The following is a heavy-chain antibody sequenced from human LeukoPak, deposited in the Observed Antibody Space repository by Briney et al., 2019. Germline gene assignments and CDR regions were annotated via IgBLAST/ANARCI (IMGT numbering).Heavy chain of an antibody. V-gene: IGHV4-38-2*02. J-gene: IGHJ5*02. Sequence: SETLSLTCTVSGYSISSGYYWGWIRQPPGKGLEWIGSISHSGSTYYNPSLKSRVTISVDTSKNQFSLKLRSVTAADTAVYYCARITSRLGWFDPWGQGTLVTVSS. CDR2: ISHSGST. CDR1: GYSISSGYY. CDR3: ARITSRLGWFDP. D-gene: IGHD1-14*01.